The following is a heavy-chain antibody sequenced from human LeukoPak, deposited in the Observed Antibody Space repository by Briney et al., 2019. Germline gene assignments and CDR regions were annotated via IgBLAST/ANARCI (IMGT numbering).Heavy chain of an antibody. D-gene: IGHD2-2*01. CDR3: AKERIVVVPAALDY. Sequence: GGSLRLSCAASGFTFSSYGVHWVRQAPGKGLEWVAVISYDGSNKYYADSVKGRFTISRDNSKNTLYLQMNSLRAEDTAVYYCAKERIVVVPAALDYWGQGTLVTVSS. CDR2: ISYDGSNK. CDR1: GFTFSSYG. V-gene: IGHV3-30*18. J-gene: IGHJ4*02.